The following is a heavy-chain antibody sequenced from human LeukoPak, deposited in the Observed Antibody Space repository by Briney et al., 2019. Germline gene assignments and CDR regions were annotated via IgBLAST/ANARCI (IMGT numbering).Heavy chain of an antibody. CDR3: ARRVYCTGGACRNWFFDL. V-gene: IGHV4-39*01. J-gene: IGHJ2*01. D-gene: IGHD2-8*02. CDR2: IYYDGRT. CDR1: GASISSTTYY. Sequence: SETLSLTCNVSGASISSTTYYWGWNRQPPGKGLEWIGSIYYDGRTYYNPSLQSRLAISVDTSKHQFSLRLSSVTAADTAVYYCARRVYCTGGACRNWFFDLWGRGTLVTVSS.